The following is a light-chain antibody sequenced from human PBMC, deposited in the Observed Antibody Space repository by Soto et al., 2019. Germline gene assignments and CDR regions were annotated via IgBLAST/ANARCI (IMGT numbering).Light chain of an antibody. CDR2: GAS. J-gene: IGKJ5*01. CDR3: QQYINWPSYT. Sequence: EIVLTQSPATQSLSPGERVTLSCQPSQSVSNSLAWYQQKPGQPPRLLICGASTTATGIPARFSGSGSGTDFTLTIDSLQSEDFAVYYCQQYINWPSYTFGQGTRLEIK. V-gene: IGKV3-15*01. CDR1: QSVSNS.